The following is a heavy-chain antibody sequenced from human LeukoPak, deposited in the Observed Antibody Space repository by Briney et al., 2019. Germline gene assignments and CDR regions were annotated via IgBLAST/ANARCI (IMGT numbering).Heavy chain of an antibody. CDR1: GLTFSIFA. CDR3: AKDPDALDY. V-gene: IGHV3-23*01. Sequence: GGSLRLSCAASGLTFSIFAMSWVRQAPGKGLEWVSAISGSGGSTYYADSVKGRFTISRDNSKNTLYLQMNSLRAEDTAVYYCAKDPDALDYWGQGTLVTVSS. D-gene: IGHD1-14*01. J-gene: IGHJ4*02. CDR2: ISGSGGST.